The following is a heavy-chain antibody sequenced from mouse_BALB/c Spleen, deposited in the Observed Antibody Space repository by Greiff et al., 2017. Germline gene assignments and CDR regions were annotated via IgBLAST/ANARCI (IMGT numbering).Heavy chain of an antibody. D-gene: IGHD1-2*01. V-gene: IGHV1-69*02. CDR3: ARITTAFDY. CDR1: GYTFTSYW. Sequence: QVQLQQPGAELVKPGASVKLSCKASGYTFTSYWMHWVKQRPGQGLEWIGEIDPSDSYTNYNQKFKGKATLTVDKSSSTAYMQLSSLTSEDSAVYYCARITTAFDYWGQGTTLTVSS. CDR2: IDPSDSYT. J-gene: IGHJ2*01.